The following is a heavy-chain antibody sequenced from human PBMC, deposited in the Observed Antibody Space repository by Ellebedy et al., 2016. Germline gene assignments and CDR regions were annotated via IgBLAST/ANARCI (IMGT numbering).Heavy chain of an antibody. CDR1: GLTVSSFF. V-gene: IGHV3-23*01. D-gene: IGHD4-17*01. CDR3: RQGHYANY. Sequence: GESLKISXAPSGLTVSSFFMGWVRQAPGKRLEWVSTMRGDGAKTHLADSVKGRFTMSRDIPKNTVYLQMNRLRAEDTAVYYCRQGHYANYWGQGTLVTVSS. J-gene: IGHJ4*02. CDR2: MRGDGAKT.